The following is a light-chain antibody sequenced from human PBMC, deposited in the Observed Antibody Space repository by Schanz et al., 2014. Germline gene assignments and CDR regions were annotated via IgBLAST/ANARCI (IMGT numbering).Light chain of an antibody. J-gene: IGKJ4*01. Sequence: DIQMTQSPSSLSASVGDRVTITCRASQSIRRYLNWYQQKPGKAPKVLIYAASSLQSGVPSRFSGSGFGTDFTLTISSLQPEDFATYYCHKSDSLPLTFGGGTKVEIK. CDR3: HKSDSLPLT. CDR1: QSIRRY. V-gene: IGKV1-39*01. CDR2: AAS.